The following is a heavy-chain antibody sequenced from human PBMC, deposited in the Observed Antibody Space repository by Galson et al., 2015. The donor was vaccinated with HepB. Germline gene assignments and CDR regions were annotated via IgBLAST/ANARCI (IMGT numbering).Heavy chain of an antibody. CDR1: GDSVSSNSAA. D-gene: IGHD6-13*01. J-gene: IGHJ1*01. V-gene: IGHV6-1*01. CDR2: TYYRSKWYN. CDR3: ARARIAAAVTEGDFQH. Sequence: CAISGDSVSSNSAAWNWIRQSPSRGLEWLGRTYYRSKWYNDYAVSVKSRITINPDTSKNQFSLQLNSVTAEDTAVYYCARARIAAAVTEGDFQHWCQGTLITVSS.